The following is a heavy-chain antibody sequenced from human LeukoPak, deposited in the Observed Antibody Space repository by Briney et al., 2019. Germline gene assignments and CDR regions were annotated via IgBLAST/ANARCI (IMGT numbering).Heavy chain of an antibody. Sequence: SVKVSCKASGGTFSSYAISWVRQAPGQGLEWMGGIIPIFGTANYAQKFQGRVTITADESTSTAYMELSSLRSEDTAVYYCAREVAAAGTGWFDPWGQGTLVTVSS. J-gene: IGHJ5*02. V-gene: IGHV1-69*01. CDR3: AREVAAAGTGWFDP. D-gene: IGHD6-13*01. CDR1: GGTFSSYA. CDR2: IIPIFGTA.